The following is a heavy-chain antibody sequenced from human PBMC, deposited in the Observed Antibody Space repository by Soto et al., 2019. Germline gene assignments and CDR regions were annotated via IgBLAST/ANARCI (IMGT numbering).Heavy chain of an antibody. CDR3: ARGAWGGYSGYDDAFDI. CDR1: GGSISSYY. V-gene: IGHV4-59*12. J-gene: IGHJ3*02. Sequence: SETLSLTCTVSGGSISSYYWSWIRQSPGKGLEWIGYIYYSGSTNYNPSLKSRVTISVDTSKNQFSLKLSSVTAADTAVYYCARGAWGGYSGYDDAFDIWGQGTTVTVSS. D-gene: IGHD5-12*01. CDR2: IYYSGST.